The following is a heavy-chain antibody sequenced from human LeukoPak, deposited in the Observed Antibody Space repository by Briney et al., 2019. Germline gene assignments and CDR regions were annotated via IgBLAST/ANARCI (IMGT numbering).Heavy chain of an antibody. CDR3: ARGTVVPAATFDY. V-gene: IGHV3-23*01. Sequence: GGSLRLSCVASGFTFSSYAMSWVRQAPGKGLEWVSAISGSGDSRYYTDSVKGRFTISRDNSKNTLYLQMNSLRAEDTAVYYCARGTVVPAATFDYWGQGTLVTVSS. J-gene: IGHJ4*02. CDR2: ISGSGDSR. CDR1: GFTFSSYA. D-gene: IGHD2-2*01.